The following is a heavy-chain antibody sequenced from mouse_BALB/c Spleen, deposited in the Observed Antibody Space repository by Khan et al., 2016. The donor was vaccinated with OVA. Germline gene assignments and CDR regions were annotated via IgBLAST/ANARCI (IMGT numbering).Heavy chain of an antibody. V-gene: IGHV1S136*01. CDR1: GYIFTNYI. D-gene: IGHD4-1*01. CDR3: ARGNWQSYYFDY. J-gene: IGHJ2*01. CDR2: INPYNGAT. Sequence: VQLQQSGPELVKPGTSVKMSCKASGYIFTNYIIHWVKQKPGQGLEWIGYINPYNGATNYNEKFKGKATLTSDKSSDTAYMELGSLTSEDSAVYSCARGNWQSYYFDYWGQGATLTVSS.